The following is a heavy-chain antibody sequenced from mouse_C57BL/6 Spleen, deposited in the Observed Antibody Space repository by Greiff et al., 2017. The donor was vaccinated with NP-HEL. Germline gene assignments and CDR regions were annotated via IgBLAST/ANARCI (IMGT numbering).Heavy chain of an antibody. J-gene: IGHJ1*03. D-gene: IGHD1-1*01. CDR1: GYSFTGYF. CDR3: ARWDTTRDYWYCDV. V-gene: IGHV1-20*01. Sequence: VQLQQSGPELVKPGDSVKISCKASGYSFTGYFMNWVMQSHGKSLEWIGRINPYNGDTFYNQKFKGKATLTVDKSSSTAHMELRSLTSEDSAVYYCARWDTTRDYWYCDVWGTGTTVTVSS. CDR2: INPYNGDT.